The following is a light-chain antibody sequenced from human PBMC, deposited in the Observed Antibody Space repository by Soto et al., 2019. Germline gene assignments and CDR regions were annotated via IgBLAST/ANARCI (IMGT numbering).Light chain of an antibody. Sequence: EIVLTQSPGTLSLSPWERATLSCRASQSGSRSYLAWYQQKPGQAPRLLIYGASSRATGIPDRFSGSGSGTDFTLTISRLEPEDFAVYYCQQYGRSTLTFGGGTKVEIK. J-gene: IGKJ4*01. V-gene: IGKV3-20*01. CDR3: QQYGRSTLT. CDR1: QSGSRSY. CDR2: GAS.